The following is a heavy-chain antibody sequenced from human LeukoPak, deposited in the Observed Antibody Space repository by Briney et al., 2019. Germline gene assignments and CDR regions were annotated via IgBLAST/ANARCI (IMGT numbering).Heavy chain of an antibody. CDR1: DFTFSSYN. D-gene: IGHD5-12*01. CDR2: ISSSGNKI. CDR3: AKKISGYDYNYYYGMDV. Sequence: GGSLRLSCAASDFTFSSYNMNWVRQAPGKGLEWVSSISSSGNKIYYADSVKGRFTISRDDSKNTLYLQMNSLRAEDTAVYYCAKKISGYDYNYYYGMDVWGQGTTVTVSS. V-gene: IGHV3-21*04. J-gene: IGHJ6*02.